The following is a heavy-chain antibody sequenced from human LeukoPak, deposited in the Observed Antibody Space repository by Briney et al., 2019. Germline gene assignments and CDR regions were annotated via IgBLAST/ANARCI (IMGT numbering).Heavy chain of an antibody. D-gene: IGHD5-24*01. CDR2: IYYSGST. J-gene: IGHJ3*02. V-gene: IGHV4-61*08. CDR1: GGSISSGGYY. Sequence: SETLSLTCTVSGGSISSGGYYWSWIRQPPGKGLEWIGYIYYSGSTNYNPSLKSRVTISVDTSKNQFSLKLSSVTAADTAVYYCARDQWRRDGFGDAFDIWGQGTMVTVSS. CDR3: ARDQWRRDGFGDAFDI.